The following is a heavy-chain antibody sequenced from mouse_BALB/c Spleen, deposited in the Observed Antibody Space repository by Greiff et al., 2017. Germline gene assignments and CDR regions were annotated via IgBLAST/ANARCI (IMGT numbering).Heavy chain of an antibody. CDR1: GFAFSSYD. CDR3: ARHVRDYYDCPAWFAY. J-gene: IGHJ3*01. D-gene: IGHD2-4*01. V-gene: IGHV5-12-1*01. CDR2: ISSGGGST. Sequence: DVKVVESGGGLVKPGGSLKLSCAASGFAFSSYDMSWVRQTPEKRLEWVAYISSGGGSTYYPDTVKGRFTISRDNAKNTLYLQMSSLKSEDTAMYYCARHVRDYYDCPAWFAYWGQGTLVTVSA.